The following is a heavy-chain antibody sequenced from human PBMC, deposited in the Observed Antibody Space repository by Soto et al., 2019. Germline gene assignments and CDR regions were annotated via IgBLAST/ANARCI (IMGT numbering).Heavy chain of an antibody. V-gene: IGHV4-30-4*01. J-gene: IGHJ4*02. CDR1: GGSISSGDYY. Sequence: QVQLQESGPGLVKPSQTLSLTCTVSGGSISSGDYYWSWIRQPPGKGLEWIGYIYYSGSTYYNPSLKSRVTISVDTSKNQFSLKLSSVTAADTAVYYCARGGYDYVWGSYRFDYWGQGTLVTVSS. CDR2: IYYSGST. CDR3: ARGGYDYVWGSYRFDY. D-gene: IGHD3-16*02.